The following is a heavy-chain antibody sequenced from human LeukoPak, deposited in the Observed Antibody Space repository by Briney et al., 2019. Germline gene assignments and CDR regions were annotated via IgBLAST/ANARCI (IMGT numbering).Heavy chain of an antibody. CDR1: GGSIGSYY. CDR2: IDNSGST. Sequence: KPSETLSLTCTISGGSIGSYYWTWIRQSPGKGLEWTGYIDNSGSTNYNPSFKSRVTMSVDTSKNQFSLKLSSVTAADTAVYFCARHGGSWTFDYWGQGTLVTVSS. V-gene: IGHV4-59*08. D-gene: IGHD6-13*01. CDR3: ARHGGSWTFDY. J-gene: IGHJ4*02.